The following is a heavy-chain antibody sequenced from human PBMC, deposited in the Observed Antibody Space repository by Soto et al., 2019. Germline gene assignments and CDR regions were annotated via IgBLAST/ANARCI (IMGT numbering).Heavy chain of an antibody. CDR1: GGSFSGYY. V-gene: IGHV4-34*01. Sequence: SETLSLTCAVYGGSFSGYYWSWIRQPPGKGLEWIGEINHSGSTNYNPSLKSRVTISVDTSKNQFSLKLSSVTAADTAVYYCARGQRYYDILTGYYAKSDFDYWGQGTLVTVSS. D-gene: IGHD3-9*01. CDR2: INHSGST. CDR3: ARGQRYYDILTGYYAKSDFDY. J-gene: IGHJ4*02.